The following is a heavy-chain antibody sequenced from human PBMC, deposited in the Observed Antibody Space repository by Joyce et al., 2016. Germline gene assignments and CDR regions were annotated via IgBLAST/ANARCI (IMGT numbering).Heavy chain of an antibody. V-gene: IGHV4-61*01. CDR3: ATSLPSRVGGFQFFGLDV. J-gene: IGHJ6*02. CDR1: GDSFSDTSYY. Sequence: HLQESGPGLVQPSETLSLTCTISGDSFSDTSYYCSWLRQPPGKGLWWLGFIDNSKTTHYNPALVGRLSISAGAAKKQFSLRLTSVTSADTAVYYCATSLPSRVGGFQFFGLDVWGQGTTVIVS. D-gene: IGHD3-10*01. CDR2: IDNSKTT.